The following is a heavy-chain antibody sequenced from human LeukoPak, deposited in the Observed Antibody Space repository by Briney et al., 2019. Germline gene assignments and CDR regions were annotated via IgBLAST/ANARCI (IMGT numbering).Heavy chain of an antibody. J-gene: IGHJ4*02. D-gene: IGHD6-13*01. V-gene: IGHV3-66*01. Sequence: GGSLRLSCAASGFTVSSNYMNWVRQAPGKGLEWVSVIYSGGYTNYADSVKGRFTVSRDNSKNTLYLQMNSLRAEDTAVYYCATASTLGAAGQLDYWGQGTLVTVSS. CDR1: GFTVSSNY. CDR3: ATASTLGAAGQLDY. CDR2: IYSGGYT.